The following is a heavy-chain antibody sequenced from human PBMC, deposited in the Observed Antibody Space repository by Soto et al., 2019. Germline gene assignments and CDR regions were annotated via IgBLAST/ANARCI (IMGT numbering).Heavy chain of an antibody. CDR1: GLTFDDYA. V-gene: IGHV3-9*01. CDR3: AKDRAVAGTWNYYYYGMDV. CDR2: ISWNSGSI. Sequence: GGSLRLSCAASGLTFDDYAMHWVRQAPGKGLEWVSGISWNSGSIGYADSVKGRFTISRDNAKNSLYLQMNSLRAEDTALYYCAKDRAVAGTWNYYYYGMDVWGQGTTVTVSS. J-gene: IGHJ6*02. D-gene: IGHD6-19*01.